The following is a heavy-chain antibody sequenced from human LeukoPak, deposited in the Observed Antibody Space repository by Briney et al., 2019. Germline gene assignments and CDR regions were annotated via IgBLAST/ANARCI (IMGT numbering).Heavy chain of an antibody. V-gene: IGHV5-51*01. J-gene: IGHJ4*02. Sequence: GESLKISCKGSGYSFTSYWIGWVRQMPGKGLEWMGIIYPGDSDTRYSPSFQGQATISADKSISTAYLQWSSLKASDTAMYYCARSTYYDFWSGTPPENYFDYWGQGTLVTVSS. CDR3: ARSTYYDFWSGTPPENYFDY. CDR1: GYSFTSYW. CDR2: IYPGDSDT. D-gene: IGHD3-3*01.